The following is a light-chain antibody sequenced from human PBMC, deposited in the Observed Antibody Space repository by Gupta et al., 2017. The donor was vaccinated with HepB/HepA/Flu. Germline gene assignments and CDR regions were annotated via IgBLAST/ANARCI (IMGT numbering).Light chain of an antibody. V-gene: IGKV1-33*01. CDR3: QQSYLLPLT. CDR1: QEITQK. J-gene: IGKJ3*01. Sequence: QMTQSPPSLSAYVGDRVTITCQASQEITQKLDWYQQKPGEAPKLLIYDASNLKTGVPSRFSGSGSGTHCTLSINNLQPEDVGTYFCQQSYLLPLTFGHGTKVDLK. CDR2: DAS.